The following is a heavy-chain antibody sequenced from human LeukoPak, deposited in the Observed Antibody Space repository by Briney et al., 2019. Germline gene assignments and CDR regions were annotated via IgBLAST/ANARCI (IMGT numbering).Heavy chain of an antibody. D-gene: IGHD1-26*01. CDR2: INPNSGGT. J-gene: IGHJ4*02. CDR1: GYTFTGYY. CDR3: ARRRDLYSGSYYPFDY. V-gene: IGHV1-2*02. Sequence: ASVKVSCKASGYTFTGYYMHWVRQAPGQGLEWMGWINPNSGGTNYAQKFQGRVTMTRDTSISTAYPQWSSLKASDTAMYYCARRRDLYSGSYYPFDYWGQGTLVTVSS.